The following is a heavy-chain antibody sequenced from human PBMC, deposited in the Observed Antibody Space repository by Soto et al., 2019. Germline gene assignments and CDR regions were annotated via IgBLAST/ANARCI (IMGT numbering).Heavy chain of an antibody. V-gene: IGHV3-23*01. CDR1: GFTFSSYA. J-gene: IGHJ3*02. Sequence: PGGSLRLSCAASGFTFSSYAMSWVRQAPGKGLERVSAISGSGGSTYYADSVKGRFTISRDNSKNTLYLQMNSLRAEDTAVYYCAKDSQVGATTTDAFDIWGQGTMVTVSS. CDR2: ISGSGGST. CDR3: AKDSQVGATTTDAFDI. D-gene: IGHD1-26*01.